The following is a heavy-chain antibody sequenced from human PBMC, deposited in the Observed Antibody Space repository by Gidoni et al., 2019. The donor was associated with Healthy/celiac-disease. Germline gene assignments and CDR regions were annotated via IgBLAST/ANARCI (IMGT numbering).Heavy chain of an antibody. V-gene: IGHV4-59*01. CDR1: GGSISSYY. J-gene: IGHJ3*02. Sequence: QVQLQESGPGLVKPSETLSLTCTVHGGSISSYYWSWMRQPPGKGLEWLGYIYYSGSTNYNTSLKSRVTISLDTSKNQFSLKLSSVTAADTAVYYCAREMATIRSAFDIWGQGTMVTVSS. CDR2: IYYSGST. CDR3: AREMATIRSAFDI. D-gene: IGHD5-12*01.